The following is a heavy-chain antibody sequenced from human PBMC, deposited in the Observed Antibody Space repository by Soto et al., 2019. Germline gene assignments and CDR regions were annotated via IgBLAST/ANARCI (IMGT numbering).Heavy chain of an antibody. CDR3: ARDSQPDGIWTFDY. CDR2: IFSGGSGT. CDR1: GFSMSSYT. J-gene: IGHJ4*02. D-gene: IGHD1-1*01. V-gene: IGHV3-23*01. Sequence: PGGSLRLSCSGSGFSMSSYTMGWVRLAPGKGLEWVATIFSGGSGTEYADSVTGRFSLSRDNSKNIMYLQMNSLRVEDTALYYCARDSQPDGIWTFDYWGPAPLVTGSS.